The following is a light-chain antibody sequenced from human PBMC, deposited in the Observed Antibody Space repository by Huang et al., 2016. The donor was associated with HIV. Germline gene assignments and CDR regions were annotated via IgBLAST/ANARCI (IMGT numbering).Light chain of an antibody. CDR2: AAS. J-gene: IGKJ5*01. Sequence: DIQMTQSPSSLSASVGDRVTITCRASQRISTYLNWDQQKPGKAPKLLIFAASTLQSGVPSTFSGSGSGTDFTLTISSLQPEDFATYYCQQTYSTAITFGQGTRLEIK. CDR1: QRISTY. CDR3: QQTYSTAIT. V-gene: IGKV1-39*01.